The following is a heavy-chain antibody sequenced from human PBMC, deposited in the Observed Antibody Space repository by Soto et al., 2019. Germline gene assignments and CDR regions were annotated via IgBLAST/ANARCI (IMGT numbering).Heavy chain of an antibody. J-gene: IGHJ4*02. V-gene: IGHV3-30*18. CDR1: GFTFSSYG. CDR3: AKARPYGPIVEGFLDY. CDR2: ISYDGSNK. D-gene: IGHD1-26*01. Sequence: HPGGSLRLSCAASGFTFSSYGMHWVRQAPGKGLEWVAVISYDGSNKYYADSVKGRFTISRDNSKNTLYLQMNSLRAEDTAVYYCAKARPYGPIVEGFLDYWGQGTLVTVSS.